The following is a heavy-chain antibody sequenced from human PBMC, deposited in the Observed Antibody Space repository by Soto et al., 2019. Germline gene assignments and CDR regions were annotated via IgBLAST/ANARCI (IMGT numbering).Heavy chain of an antibody. V-gene: IGHV3-23*01. CDR2: ISGSGGSI. D-gene: IGHD6-13*01. CDR3: ARVAPEYSSTPRRFDF. J-gene: IGHJ4*02. Sequence: EVQLLESGGGLVQPGGSLRLSCAASGFTFGIYAMSWVRQAPGKGLEWVSSISGSGGSIYYAHSVKGRFTISRDKTKNTLDLQMNGLRAEDTAVYHCARVAPEYSSTPRRFDFWGQGTLVTVSS. CDR1: GFTFGIYA.